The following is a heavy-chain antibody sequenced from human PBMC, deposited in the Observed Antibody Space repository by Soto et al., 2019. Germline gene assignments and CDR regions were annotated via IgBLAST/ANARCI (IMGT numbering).Heavy chain of an antibody. J-gene: IGHJ4*02. CDR1: GFSFSAYA. Sequence: EVELLESGGGLVQPGGSLTLSCAGSGFSFSAYAMSWVRQAPGKGLEWVSSISGIGVDKYYAGPVKGRFAISRDNSNNILFLQMSSLRVEDSAIYYFAKDMAFWGQGTLVTVSS. CDR2: ISGIGVDK. V-gene: IGHV3-23*01. CDR3: AKDMAF.